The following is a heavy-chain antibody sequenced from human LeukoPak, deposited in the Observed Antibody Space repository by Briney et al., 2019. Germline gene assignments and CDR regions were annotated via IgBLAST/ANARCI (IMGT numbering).Heavy chain of an antibody. CDR1: GFTFSDYY. J-gene: IGHJ5*02. CDR3: ARTYSSSCRFNP. V-gene: IGHV3-11*04. CDR2: ISSSGSTI. Sequence: GGSLRLSSAASGFTFSDYYTSWIRPAPGKGLEWVSYISSSGSTIYYADSVKGRFTISRDNAKSSLYLQMNSLRAEDTAVYYCARTYSSSCRFNPWGQGTLVTVSS. D-gene: IGHD6-13*01.